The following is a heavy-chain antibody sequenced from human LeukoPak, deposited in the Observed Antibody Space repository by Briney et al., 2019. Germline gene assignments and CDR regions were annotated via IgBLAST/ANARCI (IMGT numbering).Heavy chain of an antibody. V-gene: IGHV3-7*01. D-gene: IGHD2/OR15-2a*01. Sequence: GGSLRLSCAVSGLTFSSSWMDWVRQAPGKGLEWVASINPDGIKRYSADSVKGRFTISRDNARNSLYLQMDSLRVEDTAFYYCARDLAFSRLDYWGQGVLVTVSS. CDR1: GLTFSSSW. CDR2: INPDGIKR. CDR3: ARDLAFSRLDY. J-gene: IGHJ4*02.